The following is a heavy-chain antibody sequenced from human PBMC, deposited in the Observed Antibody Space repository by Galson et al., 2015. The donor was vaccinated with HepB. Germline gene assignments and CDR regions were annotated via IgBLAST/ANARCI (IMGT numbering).Heavy chain of an antibody. J-gene: IGHJ4*02. V-gene: IGHV1-8*01. D-gene: IGHD6-19*01. CDR3: ARSGSGWFVDS. CDR2: MNPNSGNT. CDR1: GYTFTSYD. Sequence: SVKVSCKASGYTFTSYDINWVRQATGQGLEWMGWMNPNSGNTGYAQKFQGRVTITRDTSISTAYMELSSLTSDDTAIYYCARSGSGWFVDSWGQGTLVTVSS.